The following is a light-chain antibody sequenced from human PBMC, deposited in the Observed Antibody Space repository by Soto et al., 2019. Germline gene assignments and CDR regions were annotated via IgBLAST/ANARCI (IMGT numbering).Light chain of an antibody. CDR1: SSDVGSYNL. J-gene: IGLJ2*01. CDR3: CSFAGLNTLL. Sequence: QSALTQPASVSGSPGQSITISCTGTSSDVGSYNLVSWYQQHPGKAPKLMIYEGSKRPSGVSNRFSGSKSGNTASLTISGLQAEVEADYYCCSFAGLNTLLFGGGTKLTVL. CDR2: EGS. V-gene: IGLV2-23*01.